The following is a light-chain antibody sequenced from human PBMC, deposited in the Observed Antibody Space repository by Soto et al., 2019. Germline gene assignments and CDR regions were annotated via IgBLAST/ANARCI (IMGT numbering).Light chain of an antibody. J-gene: IGKJ3*01. CDR1: QSISSSY. Sequence: EIVLTQSPGTLSLSPGERATLSCSASQSISSSYLAWYQQKPGQAPRLLVYGASNRASGIPDRFSGSGSGTDFTLTISRLEPEDFAVYYCQQYGSSRFTFGPGTKVHIK. CDR2: GAS. CDR3: QQYGSSRFT. V-gene: IGKV3-20*01.